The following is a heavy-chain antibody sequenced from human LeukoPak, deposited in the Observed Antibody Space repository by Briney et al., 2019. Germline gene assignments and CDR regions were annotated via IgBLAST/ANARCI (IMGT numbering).Heavy chain of an antibody. CDR2: INHSGST. D-gene: IGHD2-21*02. CDR1: GGSFSGYY. Sequence: SETLSLTCAVYGGSFSGYYWSWIRQPPGKGLEGRGEINHSGSTNDNPSLKRRVTISVDTSKNQFSLKLSSVTAGATAVYYCARGGRLVTWGQGTLVTVSS. J-gene: IGHJ4*02. CDR3: ARGGRLVT. V-gene: IGHV4-34*01.